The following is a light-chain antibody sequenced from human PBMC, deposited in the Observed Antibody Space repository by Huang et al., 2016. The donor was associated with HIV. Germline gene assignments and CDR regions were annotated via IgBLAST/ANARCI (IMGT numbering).Light chain of an antibody. V-gene: IGKV1-39*01. CDR2: AAS. CDR3: QQSYGTPRT. J-gene: IGKJ2*01. Sequence: DIQMTQSPSSLSASVGDRVTITCRASQSIANYLNWYQQKPGKAPKLLIYAASTLKSGVPSRFSGSGSGTDFTLTISSLQPEDFATYYCQQSYGTPRTFGQGTKLEIK. CDR1: QSIANY.